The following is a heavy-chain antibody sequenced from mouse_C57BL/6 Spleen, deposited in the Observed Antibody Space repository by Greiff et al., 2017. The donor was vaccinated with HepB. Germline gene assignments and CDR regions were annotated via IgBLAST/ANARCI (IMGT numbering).Heavy chain of an antibody. CDR3: ARHDFDV. CDR1: GFTFSDYY. Sequence: EVQLVESGGGLVQPGGSLKLSCAASGFTFSDYYMYWVRQTPEKRLEWVAYISNGGGSTYYPDTVKGRFTISRDNAKNTLYLQMSRLKSEDTAMYYCARHDFDVWGTGTTVTVSS. CDR2: ISNGGGST. V-gene: IGHV5-12*01. J-gene: IGHJ1*03.